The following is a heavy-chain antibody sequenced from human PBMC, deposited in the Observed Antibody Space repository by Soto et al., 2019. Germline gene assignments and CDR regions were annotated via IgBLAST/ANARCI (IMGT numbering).Heavy chain of an antibody. CDR2: IYYSGST. CDR1: GGSISSGGYY. Sequence: SETLSLTCTVSGGSISSGGYYWSWIRQPPGKGLEWIGYIYYSGSTYYNPSLKSRVTISVDTSKNQFSLKLSSVTAADTAVYYCAXAVYDILTGYLPYYFDYWGQGTLVTVSS. CDR3: AXAVYDILTGYLPYYFDY. D-gene: IGHD3-9*01. J-gene: IGHJ4*02. V-gene: IGHV4-30-4*01.